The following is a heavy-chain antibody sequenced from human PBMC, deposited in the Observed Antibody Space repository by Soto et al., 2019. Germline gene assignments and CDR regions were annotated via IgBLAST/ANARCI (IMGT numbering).Heavy chain of an antibody. CDR1: GGSISSSNW. J-gene: IGHJ3*02. Sequence: QVQLQESGPGLVKPSGTLSLTCAVSGGSISSSNWWSWVRQPPGKGLEWIGEIYHSGSTNYNPSLKSRVTISVDKSKNQFSLKLSSVTAADTAVYYCARDSRNYYDSGGYYFDAFDIWGQGTMVTVSS. D-gene: IGHD3-22*01. CDR3: ARDSRNYYDSGGYYFDAFDI. CDR2: IYHSGST. V-gene: IGHV4-4*02.